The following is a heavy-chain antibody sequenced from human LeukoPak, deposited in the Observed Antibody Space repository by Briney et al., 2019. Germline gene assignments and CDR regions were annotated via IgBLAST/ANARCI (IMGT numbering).Heavy chain of an antibody. D-gene: IGHD6-19*01. Sequence: GGSLRLSCAASGFTFSSYAMSWVRQAPGKGLEWVSAISGSGGSTYYADSVKGRFTISRDNAKNSLYLQMNSLRAEDTAVYYCARDRYSSGWYDPFGYWGQGTLVTVSS. CDR1: GFTFSSYA. CDR2: ISGSGGST. V-gene: IGHV3-23*01. J-gene: IGHJ4*02. CDR3: ARDRYSSGWYDPFGY.